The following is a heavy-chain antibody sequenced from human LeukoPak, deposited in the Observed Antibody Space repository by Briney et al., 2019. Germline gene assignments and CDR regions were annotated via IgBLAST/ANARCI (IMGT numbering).Heavy chain of an antibody. V-gene: IGHV3-48*01. D-gene: IGHD3-9*01. CDR1: GFIFSTYG. CDR2: ISSNSRTT. Sequence: PGGSLRLSCEASGFIFSTYGMAWVRRAPGKGLEWISYISSNSRTTAYADSVRGRFTISRDNAKNSLSLQINRLRADDTGVYYCARGPHDDATGYSFSWGQGTQVTVSS. CDR3: ARGPHDDATGYSFS. J-gene: IGHJ5*02.